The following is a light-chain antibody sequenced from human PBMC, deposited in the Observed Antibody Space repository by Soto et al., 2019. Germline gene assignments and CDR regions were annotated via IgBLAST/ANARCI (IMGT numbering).Light chain of an antibody. CDR1: ETLISF. V-gene: IGKV3-20*01. CDR3: QQYGSSPPIT. CDR2: GAS. Sequence: EIVLTQSPATLSVSPGERVTLSCRASETLISFLAWYQQKPGQAPRLLIYGASTRATGVPARFSGSGSATDFTLTISRLEPEDFAVYYCQQYGSSPPITFGQGTRLEIK. J-gene: IGKJ5*01.